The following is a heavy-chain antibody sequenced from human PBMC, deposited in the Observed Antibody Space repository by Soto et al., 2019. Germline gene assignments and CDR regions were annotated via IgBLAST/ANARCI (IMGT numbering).Heavy chain of an antibody. Sequence: EVQLVESGGGLVQPGGSLRLSCAASGFTFSSYDMHWVRQATGKGLEWVSAIGTAGDTYYPGSVKGRFTISRENAKNSLYLQMNSLSAGDTDVYYCARGLGYCSGGSCYSEGDYYDYWGQGNLVTVSS. CDR1: GFTFSSYD. V-gene: IGHV3-13*01. D-gene: IGHD2-15*01. CDR2: IGTAGDT. J-gene: IGHJ4*02. CDR3: ARGLGYCSGGSCYSEGDYYDY.